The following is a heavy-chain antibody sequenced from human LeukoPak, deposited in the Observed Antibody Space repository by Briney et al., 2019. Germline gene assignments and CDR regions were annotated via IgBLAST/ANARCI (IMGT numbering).Heavy chain of an antibody. V-gene: IGHV3-23*01. Sequence: GGSLRLSCTAFGFTFPNFDMTWVRQVPGKGFHWVSLISGGGDGTYYADSVKGRFTISRDNFRNTLYLEMNSLRAEDTAVYYCAKGFSSGHYSFDSWGQGTLVTVSS. D-gene: IGHD3-22*01. J-gene: IGHJ4*02. CDR3: AKGFSSGHYSFDS. CDR2: ISGGGDGT. CDR1: GFTFPNFD.